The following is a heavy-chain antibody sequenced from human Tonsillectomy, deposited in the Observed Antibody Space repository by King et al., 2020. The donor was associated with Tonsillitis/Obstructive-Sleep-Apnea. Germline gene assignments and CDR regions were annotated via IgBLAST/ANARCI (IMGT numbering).Heavy chain of an antibody. V-gene: IGHV1-46*01. CDR3: ARGGPGAWELLHALYY. D-gene: IGHD1-26*01. Sequence: QLVQSGAEVKKPGASVKVSCKASGYTFTSYYMHWVRQAPGQGLEWMGIINPSGGSTSYAQKFQGRVTMTRDTSTSTVYMELSSLRSEDTAVYYCARGGPGAWELLHALYYWGQGTLVTVSS. CDR1: GYTFTSYY. J-gene: IGHJ4*02. CDR2: INPSGGST.